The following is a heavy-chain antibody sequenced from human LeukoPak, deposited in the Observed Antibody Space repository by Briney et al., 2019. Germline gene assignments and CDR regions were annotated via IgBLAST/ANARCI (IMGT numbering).Heavy chain of an antibody. J-gene: IGHJ4*02. CDR2: INPSSGGT. V-gene: IGHV1-2*02. CDR1: GYTFTGYY. D-gene: IGHD3-10*01. CDR3: AKTPTQWFGELLWFDY. Sequence: GASVKVSCKASGYTFTGYYMHWVRQAPGQGLEWMGWINPSSGGTNYAQKFQGRVTMTRDTSISTAYMELSRLRSDDTAVYYCAKTPTQWFGELLWFDYWGQGTLVTVSS.